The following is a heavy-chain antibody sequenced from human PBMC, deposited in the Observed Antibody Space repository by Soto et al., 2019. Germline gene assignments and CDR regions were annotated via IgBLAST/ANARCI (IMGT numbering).Heavy chain of an antibody. CDR2: IYYSGST. Sequence: SETLSLTCTVSGGSISSGGYYWSWIRQHPGKGLEWIGYIYYSGSTYYNPSLKSRVTISVDTSKNQFSLKLGSVTAADTAVYYCARVGPITMVRGVISQTNNWFDPWGQGTLVTVSS. D-gene: IGHD3-10*01. V-gene: IGHV4-31*03. CDR3: ARVGPITMVRGVISQTNNWFDP. J-gene: IGHJ5*02. CDR1: GGSISSGGYY.